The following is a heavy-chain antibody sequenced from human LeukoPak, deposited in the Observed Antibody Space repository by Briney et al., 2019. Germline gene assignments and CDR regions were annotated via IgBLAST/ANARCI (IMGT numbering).Heavy chain of an antibody. J-gene: IGHJ3*02. V-gene: IGHV4-31*03. CDR1: GGSISSGVYY. Sequence: PSETLSLTCTVSGGSISSGVYYWSWIRQHPGKGLEWIGYIYYSGSTYYNPSLKSRVTISVDMSKNQFSLKLSSVTAADTAVYYCARAINYYDSSGYLVGAFDIWGQGTMVTVSS. D-gene: IGHD3-22*01. CDR2: IYYSGST. CDR3: ARAINYYDSSGYLVGAFDI.